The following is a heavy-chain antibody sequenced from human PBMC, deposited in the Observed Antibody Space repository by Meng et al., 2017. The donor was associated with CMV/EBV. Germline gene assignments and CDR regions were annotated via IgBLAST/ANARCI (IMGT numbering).Heavy chain of an antibody. V-gene: IGHV1-58*01. D-gene: IGHD3-10*01. CDR2: IVVGSGNT. CDR3: AAYYGSGSYHNDY. Sequence: SVKVSCKASGFTFTSSAVQWVRQARRQRLEWIGWIVVGSGNTNYAQKFQERVTITRDMSTSTAYMELSSLRSEDTAVYYCAAYYGSGSYHNDYWGQGTLVTVSS. J-gene: IGHJ4*02. CDR1: GFTFTSSA.